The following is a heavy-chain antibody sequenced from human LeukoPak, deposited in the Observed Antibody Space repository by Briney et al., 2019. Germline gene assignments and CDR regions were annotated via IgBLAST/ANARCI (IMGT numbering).Heavy chain of an antibody. CDR3: ARDGYSYAFDY. D-gene: IGHD5-18*01. J-gene: IGHJ4*02. CDR2: IHYSGST. Sequence: SETLSLTCTVSGGSISSSSYYWGWIRQPPGKGLEWIGSIHYSGSTYYNPSLKSRVTISVDTSKNQFSLKLSSVTAANTAVYYCARDGYSYAFDYWAREPWSPSPQ. CDR1: GGSISSSSYY. V-gene: IGHV4-39*07.